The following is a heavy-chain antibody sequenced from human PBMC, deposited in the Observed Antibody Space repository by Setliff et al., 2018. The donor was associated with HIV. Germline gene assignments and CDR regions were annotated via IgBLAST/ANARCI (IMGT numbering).Heavy chain of an antibody. D-gene: IGHD4-4*01. CDR2: IKADGSEM. Sequence: AGGSLRLSCAASGFTFRKYYMAWVRQAPGKGLEWVANIKADGSEMQYVDSVKGRFTISRDNAKNSLYLQMNSLRAEDTAVYYCARNTDVDSIYRPFHIWGQGTMVTVSS. J-gene: IGHJ3*02. CDR1: GFTFRKYY. V-gene: IGHV3-7*03. CDR3: ARNTDVDSIYRPFHI.